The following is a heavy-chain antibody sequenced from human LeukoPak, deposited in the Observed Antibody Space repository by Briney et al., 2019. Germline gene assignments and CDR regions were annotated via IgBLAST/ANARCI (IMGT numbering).Heavy chain of an antibody. CDR2: IYSGGNT. CDR1: GFTVSSNY. Sequence: GGSLRLSCAASGFTVSSNYMSWVRQAPGKGLEWVSVIYSGGNTYYADSVKGRFTISRDNSKNTVYLQMSSLRAEDTAVYYCARAGGYNYGYDYWGQGTLVTVSS. J-gene: IGHJ4*02. V-gene: IGHV3-53*01. D-gene: IGHD5-18*01. CDR3: ARAGGYNYGYDY.